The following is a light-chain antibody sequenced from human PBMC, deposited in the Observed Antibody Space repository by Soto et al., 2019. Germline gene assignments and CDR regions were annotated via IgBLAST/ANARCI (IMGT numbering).Light chain of an antibody. J-gene: IGKJ4*01. CDR3: QQDYSVPLT. CDR1: QSISSY. Sequence: DIQMTQSPSSLSASVGDRVTITCRASQSISSYLNWYQQKPGKAPKFLIYAASSLQSGVPSRFSGSGSGTDFTLTISSLQPEDFATYYCQQDYSVPLTFGGGTKVEI. V-gene: IGKV1-39*01. CDR2: AAS.